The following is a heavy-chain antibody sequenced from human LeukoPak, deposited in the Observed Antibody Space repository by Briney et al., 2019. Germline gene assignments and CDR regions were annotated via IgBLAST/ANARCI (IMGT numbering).Heavy chain of an antibody. CDR3: ARETFCTSTRCPIGDHFDY. J-gene: IGHJ4*02. D-gene: IGHD2-2*01. Sequence: GGSLRLSCAASGFTFSSYSMNWVRQAPGKGLEWVSSISSSSNYIYYADSVKGRFTISRDNAKNSLYLHMNSLRAEDTAVYYCARETFCTSTRCPIGDHFDYWGQGTLVTVSS. CDR1: GFTFSSYS. CDR2: ISSSSNYI. V-gene: IGHV3-21*01.